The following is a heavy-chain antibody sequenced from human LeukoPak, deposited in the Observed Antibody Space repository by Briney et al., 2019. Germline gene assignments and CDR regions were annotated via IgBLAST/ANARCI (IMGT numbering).Heavy chain of an antibody. CDR1: GGSIGSGGYY. D-gene: IGHD4-17*01. J-gene: IGHJ3*02. CDR2: IYHSGST. CDR3: ARAFPFDDYGDPDAFDI. V-gene: IGHV4-30-2*01. Sequence: SETLSLTCAVSGGSIGSGGYYWSWIRQPPGKGLEWIGNIYHSGSTYYNPSLKGRVTISVDRSNNQFSLKLTSVTAADTAVYYCARAFPFDDYGDPDAFDIWGQGTMVTVSS.